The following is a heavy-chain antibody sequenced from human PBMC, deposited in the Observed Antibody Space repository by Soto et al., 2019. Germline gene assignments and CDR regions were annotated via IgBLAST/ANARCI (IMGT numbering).Heavy chain of an antibody. J-gene: IGHJ4*02. CDR3: ARTLTRSVVAATHFDY. CDR2: IYNNGNT. CDR1: GGSISSGGYY. D-gene: IGHD2-15*01. Sequence: LSLTCTVSGGSISSGGYYWSWIRQHPGKDLEWIGYIYNNGNTYYNPSLKSRVTISIDTSKNQFSLNLSSVTAADTAVYYCARTLTRSVVAATHFDYWGQGTLVTVSS. V-gene: IGHV4-31*03.